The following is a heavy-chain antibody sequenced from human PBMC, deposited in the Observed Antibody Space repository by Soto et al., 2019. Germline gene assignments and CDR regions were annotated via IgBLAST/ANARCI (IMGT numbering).Heavy chain of an antibody. CDR1: GGSFSGYY. D-gene: IGHD3-10*01. CDR2: INHSGST. Sequence: QVQLQQWGAGLLKPSETLSLTCAVYGGSFSGYYWSWIRQPPGKGLEWIGEINHSGSTNYNPSLKSRVTLSVDTSKNQFSLKLSSVTAADTAVYYCARGRPYGSGSYSYWGQGTLVTVSS. J-gene: IGHJ4*02. V-gene: IGHV4-34*01. CDR3: ARGRPYGSGSYSY.